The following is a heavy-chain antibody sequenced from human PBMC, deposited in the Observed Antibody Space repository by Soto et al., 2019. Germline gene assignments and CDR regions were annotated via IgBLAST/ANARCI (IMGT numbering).Heavy chain of an antibody. D-gene: IGHD2-15*01. CDR2: ISANIIST. CDR3: ARVDTPTVRVGMDV. CDR1: VFNFNSHA. Sequence: GGSLRLSCAASVFNFNSHAMTWVRQAPGKGLEWVSTISANIISTYYADSVKGRFTISRDNSKNTLYLQMSSLRVEDTAVYHCARVDTPTVRVGMDVWGQGTTVTVSS. V-gene: IGHV3-23*01. J-gene: IGHJ6*02.